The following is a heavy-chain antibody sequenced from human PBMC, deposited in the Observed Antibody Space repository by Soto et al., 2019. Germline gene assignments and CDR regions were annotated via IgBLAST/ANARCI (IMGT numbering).Heavy chain of an antibody. CDR2: IIPIFGTA. V-gene: IGHV1-69*12. Sequence: QVQLVQSGAEVKKPGSSVKVSCKASGGTFSSYAISWVRQAPGQGLEWMGGIIPIFGTANYAQKFQGRVTLTADEATSAAYMELSCLRSEDTAVYYRASGVVAATSDSLGQGLLVPVS. CDR1: GGTFSSYA. CDR3: ASGVVAATSDS. D-gene: IGHD2-15*01. J-gene: IGHJ4*02.